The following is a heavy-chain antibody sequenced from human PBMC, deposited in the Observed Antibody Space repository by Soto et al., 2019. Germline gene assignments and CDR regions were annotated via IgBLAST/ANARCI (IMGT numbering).Heavy chain of an antibody. V-gene: IGHV1-69*02. Sequence: QVQLVQSGAEVKRPGASVKVSCKASGDTFAFHSINWVRQAPGLGLEWMGRINPILSMSNYAQSFQGRVTMTADKSTSTAYMVLSSLRSEDTAIYYCATSYGSGYRAFDYWGQGALVTVSS. CDR1: GDTFAFHS. J-gene: IGHJ4*02. CDR3: ATSYGSGYRAFDY. CDR2: INPILSMS. D-gene: IGHD3-10*01.